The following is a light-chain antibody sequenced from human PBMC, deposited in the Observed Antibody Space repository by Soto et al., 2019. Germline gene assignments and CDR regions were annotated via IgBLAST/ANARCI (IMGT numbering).Light chain of an antibody. CDR3: EYHGISIT. Sequence: EIVLTQSPGTLSLSPGERVTLSCGASQSISNNHLAWYQQKPGQAPRFLIHGTSNRATGIPDRFSGSGSGTDFTLTFSRLEPEDFAVYYCEYHGISITFDGGTKVEIK. CDR2: GTS. V-gene: IGKV3-20*01. CDR1: QSISNNH. J-gene: IGKJ4*01.